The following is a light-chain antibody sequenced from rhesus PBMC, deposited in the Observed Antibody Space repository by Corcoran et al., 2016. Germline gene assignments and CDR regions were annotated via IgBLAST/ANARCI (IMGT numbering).Light chain of an antibody. J-gene: IGKJ1*01. CDR2: EAS. CDR3: QQYYRTPWT. CDR1: QGITND. V-gene: IGKV1-25*01. Sequence: DIQMTQSPSSLSASVGDRVTITCRASQGITNDLAWYQQKTGETLKFLIYEASSLQGGIPSRFSGSGSGTDFTLTISSLQSEDFATYYCQQYYRTPWTFGQGTKVEIK.